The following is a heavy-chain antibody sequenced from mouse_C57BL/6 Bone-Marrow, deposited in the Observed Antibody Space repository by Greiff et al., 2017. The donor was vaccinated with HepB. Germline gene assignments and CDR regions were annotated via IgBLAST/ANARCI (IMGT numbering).Heavy chain of an antibody. Sequence: EVQLQESVAELVRPGASVKLSCTASGFNIKNTYMHWVKQRPEQGLEWIGRIDPANGNTKYAPKFQGKATITADTSSNTAYLQLSSLTSEDTAIYYCASDYYGSSYAMDYWGQGTSVTVSS. CDR3: ASDYYGSSYAMDY. D-gene: IGHD1-1*01. J-gene: IGHJ4*01. CDR1: GFNIKNTY. CDR2: IDPANGNT. V-gene: IGHV14-3*01.